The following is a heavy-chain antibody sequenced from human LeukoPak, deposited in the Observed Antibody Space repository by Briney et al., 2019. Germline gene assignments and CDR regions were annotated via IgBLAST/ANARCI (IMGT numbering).Heavy chain of an antibody. D-gene: IGHD3-16*02. CDR3: ARLKKSSVYYYYGMDV. CDR2: IYYSGST. V-gene: IGHV4-59*01. CDR1: GGSISSYY. Sequence: SETLSLTCTVSGGSISSYYWSWIRQPPGKGLEWIGYIYYSGSTNYNPSLKSRVTISVDTSKNQFSLKLSSVTAADTAVYYSARLKKSSVYYYYGMDVWGQGTTVTVSS. J-gene: IGHJ6*02.